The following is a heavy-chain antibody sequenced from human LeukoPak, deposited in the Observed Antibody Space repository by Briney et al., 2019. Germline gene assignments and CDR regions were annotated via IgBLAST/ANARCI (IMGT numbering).Heavy chain of an antibody. CDR2: IIPIFGTA. D-gene: IGHD4-17*01. CDR1: GGTFSSYA. V-gene: IGHV1-69*13. Sequence: SVTVSCKASGGTFSSYAISWVRQATGQGLEWMGGIIPIFGTANYAQKFQGRVTITADESTTTAYMELSSLRSEDTAGYYCAGDDYGDQWNWFDPWGQGTLVTVSS. J-gene: IGHJ5*02. CDR3: AGDDYGDQWNWFDP.